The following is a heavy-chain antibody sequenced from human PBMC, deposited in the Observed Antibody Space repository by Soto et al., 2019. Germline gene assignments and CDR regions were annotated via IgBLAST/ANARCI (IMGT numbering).Heavy chain of an antibody. CDR3: GIAGSNYGGPFYY. CDR1: GGSISSGDYY. CDR2: IYYSGST. D-gene: IGHD4-4*01. Sequence: QVQLQESGPGLVKPSQTLSLTCTVSGGSISSGDYYWSWIRQHPGKGLEWIGYIYYSGSTYYNPSLKSGVTISVDTSKNQFSLKLSSVTAAVTAVYSCGIAGSNYGGPFYYWGQGTLVTVCS. V-gene: IGHV4-31*03. J-gene: IGHJ4*02.